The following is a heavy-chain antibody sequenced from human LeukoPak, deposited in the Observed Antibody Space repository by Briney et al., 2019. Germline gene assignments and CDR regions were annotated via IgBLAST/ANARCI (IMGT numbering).Heavy chain of an antibody. J-gene: IGHJ6*03. CDR3: ARRKGYSSHTYYYYYYMDV. V-gene: IGHV1-8*01. D-gene: IGHD4-11*01. CDR1: GYTFTSYA. Sequence: ASVKVSCKASGYTFTSYAINWVRQATGQGLEWMGWMNPNSGNTGYAQKFQGRVTMTRNTSISTAYMELSSLKSEDTAVYYCARRKGYSSHTYYYYYYMDVWGKGTTVTVSS. CDR2: MNPNSGNT.